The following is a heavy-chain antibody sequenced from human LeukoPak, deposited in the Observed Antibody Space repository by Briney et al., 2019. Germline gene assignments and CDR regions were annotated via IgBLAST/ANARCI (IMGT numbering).Heavy chain of an antibody. D-gene: IGHD3-9*01. J-gene: IGHJ6*02. CDR1: GFTFSSYG. Sequence: GGSLRLSCAASGFTFSSYGMHWVRQAPGKGLEWVAVISYDGSNKYYADSAKGRFTISRDNSKNTLYLQMNSLRAEDTAVYYCAKESAYYDILTGSYGMDVWGQGTTVTVSS. CDR2: ISYDGSNK. CDR3: AKESAYYDILTGSYGMDV. V-gene: IGHV3-30*18.